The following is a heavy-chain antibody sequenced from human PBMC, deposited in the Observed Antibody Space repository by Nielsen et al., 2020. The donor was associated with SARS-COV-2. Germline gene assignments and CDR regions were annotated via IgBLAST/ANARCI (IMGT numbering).Heavy chain of an antibody. D-gene: IGHD2/OR15-2a*01. CDR2: ISYDGSNK. J-gene: IGHJ3*02. Sequence: SLKISCAASGFSFRGYWLSWVRPAPGKGLELVAVISYDGSNKYYADSVKGRFTISRDNSKNTLYLQMNSLRAEDTAVYYCATFRDAFDIWGQGTMVTVSS. CDR3: ATFRDAFDI. V-gene: IGHV3-30*03. CDR1: GFSFRGYW.